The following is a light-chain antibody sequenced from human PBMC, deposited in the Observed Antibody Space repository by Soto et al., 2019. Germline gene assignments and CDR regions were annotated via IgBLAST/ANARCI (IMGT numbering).Light chain of an antibody. CDR3: QQYSHLIT. CDR1: QDIGNY. Sequence: IQMTQSPSSRAASAGERGTSTFQASQDIGNYLNWYQQRPGKAPKLLILDASSLDTGVPSRFSGSGSGTDFTFTISSLQSEDIATYYCQQYSHLITFGQGTQLEIK. CDR2: DAS. V-gene: IGKV1-33*01. J-gene: IGKJ5*01.